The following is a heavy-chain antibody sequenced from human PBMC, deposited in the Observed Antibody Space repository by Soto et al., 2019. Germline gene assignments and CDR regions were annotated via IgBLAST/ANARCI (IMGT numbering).Heavy chain of an antibody. Sequence: GGSLRLSCAAAGFTFSSYSMNWVRQAPGKGLEWVSSISSSSSYIYYADSVKGRFTISRDNAKNSLYLQMNSLRAEDAAVYYCARDPYTGHYDSSGYYYFDYWGQGTLVTVSS. CDR1: GFTFSSYS. D-gene: IGHD3-22*01. CDR2: ISSSSSYI. J-gene: IGHJ4*02. V-gene: IGHV3-21*01. CDR3: ARDPYTGHYDSSGYYYFDY.